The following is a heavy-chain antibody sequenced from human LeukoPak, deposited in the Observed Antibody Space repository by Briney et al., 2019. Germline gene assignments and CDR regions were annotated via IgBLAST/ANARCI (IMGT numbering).Heavy chain of an antibody. CDR1: GGSISSGSYY. Sequence: SETLSLTCTVSGGSISSGSYYWSWIRQPAGKGLEWIGRIYTSGSTNYNPSLKSRVTISVDTSKNQFSLKLSSVTAADTAVYYCARDRPQQLVVFDIWGQGTMVTVSS. J-gene: IGHJ3*02. CDR3: ARDRPQQLVVFDI. CDR2: IYTSGST. V-gene: IGHV4-61*02. D-gene: IGHD6-13*01.